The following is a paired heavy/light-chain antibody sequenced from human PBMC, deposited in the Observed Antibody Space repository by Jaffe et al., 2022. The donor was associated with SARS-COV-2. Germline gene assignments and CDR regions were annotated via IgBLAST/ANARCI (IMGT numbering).Heavy chain of an antibody. Sequence: EVQLVESGGGLVKPGGSLRLSCVVSGLTFSNAWMSWVRQAPGKGLEWVGRIKSKADGGAIDYTAPVKGRFTISRDDSKDTVYLQMNSLKTDDTAVYYCTTPTYYFDTSEWGYWGQGALVTVSS. V-gene: IGHV3-15*01. J-gene: IGHJ4*02. D-gene: IGHD3-9*01. CDR2: IKSKADGGAI. CDR3: TTPTYYFDTSEWGY. CDR1: GLTFSNAW.
Light chain of an antibody. V-gene: IGLV1-47*01. J-gene: IGLJ2*01. CDR2: RNN. Sequence: QSVLTQPPSASGTPGQRVTISCSGSSSNIGSNYVYWYQQLPGTAPKLLIYRNNLRPSEIPDRFSGSKSGTSASLAISGLRSEDEADYYCTTWDDSLSGVVFGGGTKLTVL. CDR3: TTWDDSLSGVV. CDR1: SSNIGSNY.